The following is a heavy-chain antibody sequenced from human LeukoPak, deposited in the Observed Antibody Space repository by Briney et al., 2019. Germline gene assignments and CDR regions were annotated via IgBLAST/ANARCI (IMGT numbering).Heavy chain of an antibody. CDR2: ISSSSSYI. D-gene: IGHD2-2*01. J-gene: IGHJ4*02. V-gene: IGHV3-21*01. CDR3: ARGYVVVPAAMVGY. Sequence: AGGSLRLSCAASGFTFSSYSMNWVRQAPGKGLGWVSSISSSSSYIYYADSVKGRFTISRDNAKNSLYLQMNSLRAEDTAVYYCARGYVVVPAAMVGYWGQGTLVTVSS. CDR1: GFTFSSYS.